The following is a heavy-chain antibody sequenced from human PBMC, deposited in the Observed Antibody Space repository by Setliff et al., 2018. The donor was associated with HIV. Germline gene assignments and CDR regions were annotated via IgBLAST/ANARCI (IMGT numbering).Heavy chain of an antibody. Sequence: SSETLSLTCTVSGGSISSGSYYWSWIRQPAGKGLEWIGHIYYSGSTYYNPSLKSRVTISVDTSKNQFSLKLSSVTAADTAVYYCARVGTVYFQHWGQGTLVTVSS. D-gene: IGHD4-17*01. V-gene: IGHV4-61*09. J-gene: IGHJ1*01. CDR2: IYYSGST. CDR1: GGSISSGSYY. CDR3: ARVGTVYFQH.